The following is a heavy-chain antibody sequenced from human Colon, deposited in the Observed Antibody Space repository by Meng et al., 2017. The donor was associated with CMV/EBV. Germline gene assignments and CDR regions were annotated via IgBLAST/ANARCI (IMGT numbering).Heavy chain of an antibody. J-gene: IGHJ4*02. D-gene: IGHD5-12*01. CDR1: GFTFNNDR. CDR3: VREGAYGDFDY. V-gene: IGHV3-74*01. CDR2: NNGGGSST. Sequence: SWVAYGFTFNNDRMHWVRQGPGKGLVWVSRNNGGGSSTNYADSVKGRFPISRDNAKNTLYLQMNSLRVEDTAVYYCVREGAYGDFDYWGQGTLVTVSS.